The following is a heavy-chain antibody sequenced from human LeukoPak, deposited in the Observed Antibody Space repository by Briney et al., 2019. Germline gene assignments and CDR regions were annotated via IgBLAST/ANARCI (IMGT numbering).Heavy chain of an antibody. Sequence: PGGSLRLSCAASGFTFSGSPIHWVRQSSGKGLEWFGHIVKKDNFYETTSAASVTGRFTISRDDSKNTAYLQMNSLKTEDTALYYCTRDSGTYNWLDPWGQGTLVTVSS. CDR3: TRDSGTYNWLDP. V-gene: IGHV3-73*01. D-gene: IGHD1-26*01. CDR1: GFTFSGSP. CDR2: IVKKDNFYET. J-gene: IGHJ5*02.